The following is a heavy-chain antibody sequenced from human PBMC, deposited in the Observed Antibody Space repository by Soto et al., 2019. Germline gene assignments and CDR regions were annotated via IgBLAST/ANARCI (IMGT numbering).Heavy chain of an antibody. Sequence: EVQLVESGGGLVKPGGSLRLSCTVSGFIVSSAWMNWVRQAPGKGLEWVGRIKSKIDGGTTDYAAPVQGRFTISLEDSKNMLYLQMGSLRTEDTAVYYCTPAPQRALTEDTARSWGQGTLVTVSS. CDR2: IKSKIDGGTT. CDR3: TPAPQRALTEDTARS. D-gene: IGHD2-21*02. CDR1: GFIVSSAW. V-gene: IGHV3-15*07. J-gene: IGHJ5*02.